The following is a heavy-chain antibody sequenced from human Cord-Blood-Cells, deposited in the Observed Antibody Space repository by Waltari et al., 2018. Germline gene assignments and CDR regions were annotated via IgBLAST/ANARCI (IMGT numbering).Heavy chain of an antibody. CDR1: GFTFSSYG. CDR3: AKVPYYDSSGDAFDI. D-gene: IGHD3-22*01. J-gene: IGHJ3*02. CDR2: ISYDGSNK. Sequence: QVRMVESGGGVGQPGRSLRLSCAASGFTFSSYGMHLVRQAPGKGLVWVAVISYDGSNKYYADSVKGRFTISRDNSKNTLYLQMNSLRAEDTAVYYCAKVPYYDSSGDAFDIWGQGTMVTVSS. V-gene: IGHV3-30*18.